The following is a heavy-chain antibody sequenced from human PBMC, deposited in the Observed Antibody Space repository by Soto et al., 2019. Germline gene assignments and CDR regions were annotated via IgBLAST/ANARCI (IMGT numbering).Heavy chain of an antibody. CDR3: ASPQLVPVAIQKQKSRYYYYGMDV. CDR2: IYYSGST. CDR1: GGSISSSSYY. Sequence: SETLSLTCTVSGGSISSSSYYWGWIRQPPGKGLEWIGSIYYSGSTYYNPSLKSRVTIPVDTSKNQFSLKLSSVTAADTAVYYCASPQLVPVAIQKQKSRYYYYGMDVWGQGTTVTVSS. V-gene: IGHV4-39*01. J-gene: IGHJ6*02. D-gene: IGHD2-2*01.